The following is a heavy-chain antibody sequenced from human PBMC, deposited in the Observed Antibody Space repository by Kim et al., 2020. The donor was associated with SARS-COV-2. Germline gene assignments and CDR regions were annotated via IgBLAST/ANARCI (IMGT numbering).Heavy chain of an antibody. CDR2: INPNSGGT. J-gene: IGHJ6*02. CDR1: GYTFTGYY. Sequence: ASVKVSCKASGYTFTGYYMHWVRQAPGQGLEWMGWINPNSGGTNYAQKFQGRVTMTRDTSISTAYMELSRLRSDDTAVYYCARDEAAAGTGYYYGMDVWGQGTTVTVSS. CDR3: ARDEAAAGTGYYYGMDV. D-gene: IGHD6-13*01. V-gene: IGHV1-2*02.